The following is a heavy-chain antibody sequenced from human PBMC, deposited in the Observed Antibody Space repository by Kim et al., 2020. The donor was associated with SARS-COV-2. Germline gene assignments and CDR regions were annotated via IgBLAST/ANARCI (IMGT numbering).Heavy chain of an antibody. CDR2: ISYDGSNK. Sequence: GGSLRLSCAASGFTFNNYGMHWVRQAPGKGLEWVAVISYDGSNKYYADSVKGRFTISRDNSKNTLYLQMNSLRAEDTAVYYCAKLPGIAVTDTPAFDYWGQGTLVTVSS. J-gene: IGHJ4*02. CDR3: AKLPGIAVTDTPAFDY. D-gene: IGHD6-19*01. V-gene: IGHV3-30*18. CDR1: GFTFNNYG.